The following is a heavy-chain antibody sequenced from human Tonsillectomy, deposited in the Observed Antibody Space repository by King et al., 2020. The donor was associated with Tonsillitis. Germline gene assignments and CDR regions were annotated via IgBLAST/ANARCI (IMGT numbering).Heavy chain of an antibody. D-gene: IGHD4-17*01. Sequence: VQLVQSGGSLVQPGGSLRISCAASGFTFSDDWMNWVRQAPGKGLEWVANIRRDRGEKNYVDSVKGRFTISRDNAKNSLYLQMNSLRAEDTAIYYCARGHYGPWGQGTLVTVSS. CDR3: ARGHYGP. CDR1: GFTFSDDW. J-gene: IGHJ4*02. CDR2: IRRDRGEK. V-gene: IGHV3-7*01.